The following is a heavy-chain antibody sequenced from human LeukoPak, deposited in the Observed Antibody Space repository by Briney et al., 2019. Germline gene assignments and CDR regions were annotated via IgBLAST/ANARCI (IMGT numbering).Heavy chain of an antibody. CDR1: GFTFSSYW. CDR2: IKQDGSEK. V-gene: IGHV3-7*05. Sequence: PGGPLRLSCAASGFTFSSYWMSWVRQAPGKGLEWVANIKQDGSEKCYLDSVKGRFTISRGNAKNSLYLQMNSLRAEDTAVYYCARDRQPGDYWGQGTLVTVSS. J-gene: IGHJ4*02. CDR3: ARDRQPGDY. D-gene: IGHD3-10*01.